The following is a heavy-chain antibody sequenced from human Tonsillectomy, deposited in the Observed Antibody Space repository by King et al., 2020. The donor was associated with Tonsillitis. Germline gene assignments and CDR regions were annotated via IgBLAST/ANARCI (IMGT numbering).Heavy chain of an antibody. J-gene: IGHJ4*02. CDR1: GFSLNTTAVG. V-gene: IGHV2-5*02. Sequence: TLKESGPTLVKPKQTLTLTCTFSGFSLNTTAVGVGWIRQPPGKALEWLALLFCDDDKRYSPSLKSRLTITKDTSKSQVVLPMTNRDPVEPTTYYCAHERLLDAEGGFDYWGQGTLVTVSS. D-gene: IGHD2-15*01. CDR3: AHERLLDAEGGFDY. CDR2: LFCDDDK.